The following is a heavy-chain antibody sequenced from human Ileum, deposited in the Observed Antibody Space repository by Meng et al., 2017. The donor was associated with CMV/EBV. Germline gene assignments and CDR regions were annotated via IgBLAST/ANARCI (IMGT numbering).Heavy chain of an antibody. V-gene: IGHV4-4*02. CDR2: IYQTGRN. J-gene: IGHJ4*02. D-gene: IGHD5-12*01. CDR3: ARDSSGHDWGSY. CDR1: GIYIGTNDW. Sequence: DSGIYIGTNDWGPWVHRPAGKELKWIGKIYQTGRNNTDPTLKNQLIITVDKSKSEVSLKLISATAADTAIYYGARDSSGHDWGSYWGQGALVTVSS.